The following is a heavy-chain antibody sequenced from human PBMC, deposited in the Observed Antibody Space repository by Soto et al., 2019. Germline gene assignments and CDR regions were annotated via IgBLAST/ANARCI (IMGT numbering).Heavy chain of an antibody. J-gene: IGHJ4*02. CDR2: MYYSRSA. D-gene: IGHD3-16*01. Sequence: SETLSLTCAVYGGSFSGYYWSWIRQPPGKGLEWIGDMYYSRSANYNPSLKSRVTLSVDTSTNQCSLTLSSMTAADTAVYYCARSRGGYFDYWGQGTLVTV. CDR1: GGSFSGYY. V-gene: IGHV4-34*10. CDR3: ARSRGGYFDY.